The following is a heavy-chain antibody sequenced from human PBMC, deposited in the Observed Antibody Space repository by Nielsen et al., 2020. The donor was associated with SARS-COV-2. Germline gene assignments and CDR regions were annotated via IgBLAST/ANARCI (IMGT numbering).Heavy chain of an antibody. J-gene: IGHJ5*02. CDR1: GYTFTSYD. V-gene: IGHV1-8*01. CDR2: MNPNSGNT. Sequence: ASVKVSCKASGYTFTSYDINWVRQATGQGLEWMGWMNPNSGNTGYAQKFQGRVTMTRNTSISTAYMELSSLRSEDTAVYYCARQKSGSYGSWFDPWGQGTLVTVSS. CDR3: ARQKSGSYGSWFDP. D-gene: IGHD1-26*01.